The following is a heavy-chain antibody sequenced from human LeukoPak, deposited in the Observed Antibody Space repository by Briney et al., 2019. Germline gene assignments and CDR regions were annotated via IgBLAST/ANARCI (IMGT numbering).Heavy chain of an antibody. V-gene: IGHV3-11*04. CDR1: GFTFSHYY. Sequence: GGSQRLFCAASGFTFSHYYMRWTRQAPGKGLEGVTYISSSGSTIYYADSVKGRFTISRDNAKNSLYLQMNSLRAEDTAVYYCARDLRYCSSTSCYGGSVGYWGQGTLVTASS. J-gene: IGHJ4*02. CDR3: ARDLRYCSSTSCYGGSVGY. D-gene: IGHD2-2*01. CDR2: ISSSGSTI.